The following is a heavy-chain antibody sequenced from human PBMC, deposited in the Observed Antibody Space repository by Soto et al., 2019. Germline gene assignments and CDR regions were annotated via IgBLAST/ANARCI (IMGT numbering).Heavy chain of an antibody. CDR1: GFTVSRYW. D-gene: IGHD6-19*01. CDR2: IRQDGSET. CDR3: ARLYSSGWYGPGRY. J-gene: IGHJ4*02. Sequence: GESLKISCAASGFTVSRYWLNWVRQAPGKGLEWVANIRQDGSETYYVDSVKGRFTISRDNAKNSLYLQMNSLRAEDTALYYCARLYSSGWYGPGRYWGQGTLVTVSS. V-gene: IGHV3-7*03.